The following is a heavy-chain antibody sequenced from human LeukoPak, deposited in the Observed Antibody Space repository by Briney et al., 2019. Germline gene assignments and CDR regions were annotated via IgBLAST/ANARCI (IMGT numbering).Heavy chain of an antibody. J-gene: IGHJ4*02. V-gene: IGHV4-59*01. D-gene: IGHD6-19*01. CDR1: GGSISSYY. CDR2: LYHSGTT. Sequence: SETLSLTCTVSGGSISSYYWSWIRQPPGKGLEWIGSLYHSGTTNYNPSLKSRVTISVNTSKNQLSLKLSSVTAADTAVYYCASASQWLVWDDWGQGTLVTVSS. CDR3: ASASQWLVWDD.